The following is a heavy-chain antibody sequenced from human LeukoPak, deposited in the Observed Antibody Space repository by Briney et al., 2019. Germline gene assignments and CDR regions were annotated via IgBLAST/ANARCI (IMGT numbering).Heavy chain of an antibody. CDR2: IFHSGST. D-gene: IGHD6-6*01. Sequence: SETLSLTCTVSGGSISSYYWSWIRQPPGKGLEWIGYIFHSGSTNYNPSLQSRVTISVDTSKNQFSLNLNSVTAADTAVYYCARGGAARLHFQNWGQGTLVTVSS. CDR1: GGSISSYY. J-gene: IGHJ1*01. V-gene: IGHV4-59*01. CDR3: ARGGAARLHFQN.